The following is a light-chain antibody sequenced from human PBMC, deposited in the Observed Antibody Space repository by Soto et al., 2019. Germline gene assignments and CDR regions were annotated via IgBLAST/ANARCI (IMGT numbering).Light chain of an antibody. CDR3: SSYTSSSTRV. CDR1: SSDVCGYNY. V-gene: IGLV2-14*01. CDR2: EVS. Sequence: QSVLTQPASVSGSPGQSITISCTGTSSDVCGYNYVSWYQQHPGKAPKLMIYEVSNRPSGVSNRFSGSKSGNTASLTISGLQAEDEGDYYCSSYTSSSTRVFGGGTKLTVL. J-gene: IGLJ3*02.